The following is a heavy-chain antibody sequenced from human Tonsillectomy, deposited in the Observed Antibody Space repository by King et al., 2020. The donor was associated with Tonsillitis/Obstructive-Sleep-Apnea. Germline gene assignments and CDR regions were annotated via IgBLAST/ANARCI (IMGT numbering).Heavy chain of an antibody. D-gene: IGHD5-12*01. V-gene: IGHV1-2*06. Sequence: VQLVQSGAEVTKPGASVKVSCKASGYTFTDYYIHWMRQAPVQGLEWMGRINPNGGGTNYAQRFQGRVTMTSDTSMRTAYMQLSSLRSDDTAVYYCARGEWLLHYWGQGTLVTVAS. CDR3: ARGEWLLHY. CDR2: INPNGGGT. CDR1: GYTFTDYY. J-gene: IGHJ4*02.